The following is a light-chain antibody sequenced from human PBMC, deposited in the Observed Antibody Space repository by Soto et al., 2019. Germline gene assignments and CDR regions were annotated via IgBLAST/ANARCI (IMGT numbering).Light chain of an antibody. CDR3: QQFNSYPLT. J-gene: IGKJ4*01. CDR1: QGIRSA. CDR2: DAS. Sequence: AIQLTQSPSSLPASVGDRVIITCRASQGIRSALAWYQQKPGKAPKLLIYDASSLESGVPSRFSGSGSGTDFTLTISSLQPEDFANYYCQQFNSYPLTFGGGNKVEIK. V-gene: IGKV1-13*02.